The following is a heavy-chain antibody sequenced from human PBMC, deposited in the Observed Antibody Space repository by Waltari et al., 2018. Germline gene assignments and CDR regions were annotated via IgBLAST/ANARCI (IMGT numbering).Heavy chain of an antibody. Sequence: QVQLQESGPGLVKPSETLSLTCAVSGYSISSGYYWGWIRQPPGKGLEWIGSIYQSGSTYYNPSLKSRVTISVDTSKNQFSLKLSSVTAADTAVYYCARDRRQLVLGYWGQGTLVTVSS. CDR2: IYQSGST. V-gene: IGHV4-38-2*02. CDR3: ARDRRQLVLGY. D-gene: IGHD6-6*01. J-gene: IGHJ4*02. CDR1: GYSISSGYY.